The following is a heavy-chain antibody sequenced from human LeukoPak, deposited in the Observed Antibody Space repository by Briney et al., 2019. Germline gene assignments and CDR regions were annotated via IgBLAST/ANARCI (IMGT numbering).Heavy chain of an antibody. CDR2: INHSGST. CDR3: AGRIAAAGTHWFDP. CDR1: GGPFSGYY. J-gene: IGHJ5*02. Sequence: SETLSLTCAVYGGPFSGYYWSWIRQPPGKGLEGIGEINHSGSTNYNPSLKSRVTISVDTSKNQFSLKLSSVTAADTAVYYCAGRIAAAGTHWFDPWGQGTLVTVSS. V-gene: IGHV4-34*01. D-gene: IGHD6-13*01.